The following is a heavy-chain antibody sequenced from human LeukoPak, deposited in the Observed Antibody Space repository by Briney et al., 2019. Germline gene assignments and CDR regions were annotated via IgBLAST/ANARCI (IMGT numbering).Heavy chain of an antibody. CDR2: ISGSGGST. CDR3: AKKSSSRNSYYYYGMDV. Sequence: GGSLRLSCAASGFTFSSYAMSWVRQAPGKGLEWVSAISGSGGSTYYADSVKGRFTISRDNSTNTLYLQMNSLRAEDTAVYYCAKKSSSRNSYYYYGMDVWGQGTTVTVSS. D-gene: IGHD1-1*01. V-gene: IGHV3-23*01. CDR1: GFTFSSYA. J-gene: IGHJ6*02.